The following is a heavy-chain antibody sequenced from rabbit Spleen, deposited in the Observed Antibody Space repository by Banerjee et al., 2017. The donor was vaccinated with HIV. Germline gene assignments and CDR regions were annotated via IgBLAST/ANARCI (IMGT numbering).Heavy chain of an antibody. CDR3: ARDAAGREDFNL. Sequence: QEQLVEYGGDLVQPEGSLTLTCTASGFSFSSSDYMCWVRQAPGKGLEWISCIAGSSSGFTYSATWAKGRFTCSKTSSTTVTLQMTSLTAADTATYFCARDAAGREDFNLWGPGTLVTVS. V-gene: IGHV1S45*01. J-gene: IGHJ4*01. CDR1: GFSFSSSDY. CDR2: IAGSSSGFT. D-gene: IGHD4-2*01.